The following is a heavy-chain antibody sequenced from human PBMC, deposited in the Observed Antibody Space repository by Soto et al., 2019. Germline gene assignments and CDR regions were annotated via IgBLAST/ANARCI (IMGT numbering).Heavy chain of an antibody. CDR2: INGHNGKT. D-gene: IGHD3-10*01. CDR1: GYTFNDYG. V-gene: IGHV1-18*01. CDR3: ARDLAWGSGRDVVSEDWLDP. Sequence: QVHLVQSGAEVKKPGASVKVSCKASGYTFNDYGITWVRQAPGQGLEWMGWINGHNGKTIDGQNLQGRVTMTTDSSTSTGYMEVRSLRSDDTAVYYCARDLAWGSGRDVVSEDWLDPWGQGTLVTVSS. J-gene: IGHJ5*02.